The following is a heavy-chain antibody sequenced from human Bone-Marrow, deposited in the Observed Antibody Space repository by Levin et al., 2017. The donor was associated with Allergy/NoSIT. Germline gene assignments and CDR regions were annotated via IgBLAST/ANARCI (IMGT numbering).Heavy chain of an antibody. J-gene: IGHJ4*02. V-gene: IGHV1-2*02. D-gene: IGHD1-26*01. CDR3: ARDRVGATAY. Sequence: PGESLKISCKASGFTFTGYYMHWVRQAPGQGLEWMGWINPNSGGTNYAQKFQGRVTMTRDTSISTAYMELSRLRSDDTAVYYCARDRVGATAYWGQGTLVTVSS. CDR1: GFTFTGYY. CDR2: INPNSGGT.